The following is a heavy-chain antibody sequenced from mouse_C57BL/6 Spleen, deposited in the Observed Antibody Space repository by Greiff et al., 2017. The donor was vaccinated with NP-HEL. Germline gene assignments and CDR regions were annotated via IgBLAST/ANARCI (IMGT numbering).Heavy chain of an antibody. CDR3: ARGGDYDGRVGPLFAY. D-gene: IGHD2-4*01. CDR1: GYTFTSYW. Sequence: QVQLQQPGAELVRPGTSVKLSCKASGYTFTSYWMHWVKQRPGQGLEWIGVIDPSDSYTNYNQKFKGKATLTVDTSSSTAYMQLSSLTSEDSAVYYCARGGDYDGRVGPLFAYWGQGTLVTVSA. CDR2: IDPSDSYT. J-gene: IGHJ3*01. V-gene: IGHV1-59*01.